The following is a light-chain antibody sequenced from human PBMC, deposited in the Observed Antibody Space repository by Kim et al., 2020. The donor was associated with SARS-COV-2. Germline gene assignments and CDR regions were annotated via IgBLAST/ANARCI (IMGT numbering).Light chain of an antibody. CDR1: SSDVGAFDY. V-gene: IGLV2-14*03. J-gene: IGLJ3*02. CDR2: DVY. CDR3: SSYPTTSPLWL. Sequence: QSALTQPASVSGSPGQSITISCTGTSSDVGAFDYVAWYQQYPGKAPKLILYDVYSRPSGVSNRFSGSKSGNTASLSISGLQTEDEAHYYCSSYPTTSPLWLFGGGTQLTVL.